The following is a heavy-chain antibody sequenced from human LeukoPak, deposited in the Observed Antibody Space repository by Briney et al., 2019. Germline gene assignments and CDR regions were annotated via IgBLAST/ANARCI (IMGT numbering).Heavy chain of an antibody. CDR1: GFTFSSYS. V-gene: IGHV3-7*01. J-gene: IGHJ4*02. D-gene: IGHD3-3*01. CDR3: ARDFGYPKETYYDFWSGYTFDY. CDR2: IKQDGSEK. Sequence: GGSLRLSCAASGFTFSSYSMNWVRQAPGKGLEWVANIKQDGSEKYYVDSVKGRFTISRDNAKNSLYLQMNSLRAEDTAVYYCARDFGYPKETYYDFWSGYTFDYWGQGTLVTVSS.